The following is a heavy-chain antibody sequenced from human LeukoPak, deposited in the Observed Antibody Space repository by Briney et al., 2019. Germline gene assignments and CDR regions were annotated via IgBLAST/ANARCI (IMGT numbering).Heavy chain of an antibody. Sequence: PGGSLRLSCAASGFTFSRYWMHWVRQVPGKGLVWVSRIDGDGSSTSYADFVKGRFTISRDNAQNTLYLQMNSLRVEDTAVYYCISDYGAVGATNAFDIWGQGTMVTVSS. V-gene: IGHV3-74*01. D-gene: IGHD1-26*01. J-gene: IGHJ3*02. CDR2: IDGDGSST. CDR1: GFTFSRYW. CDR3: ISDYGAVGATNAFDI.